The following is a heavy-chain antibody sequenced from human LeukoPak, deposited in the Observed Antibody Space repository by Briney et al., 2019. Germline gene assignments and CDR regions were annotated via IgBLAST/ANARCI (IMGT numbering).Heavy chain of an antibody. J-gene: IGHJ4*02. CDR1: GFTFSSYS. CDR2: VSPSGRST. CDR3: ARSLSSRFSGPRRPYYFDY. V-gene: IGHV3-23*01. Sequence: GGSLRLSCAASGFTFSSYSMNWVRQAPGKGLEWVPHVSPSGRSTYYADSVWGRFTISRDNSNNTLFLQMSSLRAEDTAVYYCARSLSSRFSGPRRPYYFDYWGQGTLVTVSS. D-gene: IGHD3-16*02.